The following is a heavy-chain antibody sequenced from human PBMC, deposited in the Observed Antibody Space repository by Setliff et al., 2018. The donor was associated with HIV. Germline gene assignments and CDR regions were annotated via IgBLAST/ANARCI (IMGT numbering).Heavy chain of an antibody. CDR1: GGTFSSYA. J-gene: IGHJ6*03. Sequence: ASVKVSCKASGGTFSSYAISWVRQAPGQGLEWMGRIIPIFGTANYAQKFQGRVTITADKSTSTAYMELSSLRSDDTAVYYCARDPGEGGGGFLEWTIGYYYYMGVWGKGTTVTVSS. CDR3: ARDPGEGGGGFLEWTIGYYYYMGV. V-gene: IGHV1-69*06. D-gene: IGHD3-3*01. CDR2: IIPIFGTA.